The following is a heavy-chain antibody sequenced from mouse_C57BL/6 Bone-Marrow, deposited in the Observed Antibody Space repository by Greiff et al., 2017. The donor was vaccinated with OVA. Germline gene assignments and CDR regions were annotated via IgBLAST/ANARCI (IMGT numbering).Heavy chain of an antibody. V-gene: IGHV3-6*01. CDR2: ISYDGSN. D-gene: IGHD2-3*01. Sequence: VQLQQSGPGLVKPSQSLSLTCSVTGYSITSGYYWNWIRQFPGNKLEWMGYISYDGSNNYNPSLKNRISITRDTSKNQFFLKLNSVTTEDTATYYCARDGYYRYAMDYWGQGTSVTVSS. J-gene: IGHJ4*01. CDR3: ARDGYYRYAMDY. CDR1: GYSITSGYY.